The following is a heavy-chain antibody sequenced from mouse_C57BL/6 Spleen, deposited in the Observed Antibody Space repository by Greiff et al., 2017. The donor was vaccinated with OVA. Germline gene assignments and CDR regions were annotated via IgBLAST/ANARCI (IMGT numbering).Heavy chain of an antibody. Sequence: EVQGVESGGGLVKPGGSLKLSCAASGFTFSDYGMHWVRQAPEKGLEWVAYISSGSSTIYYADTVKGRFTISRDNAKNTLFLQMTSLRSEDTAMYYCARSSHYGSRYYFDYWGQGTTLTVSS. D-gene: IGHD1-1*01. J-gene: IGHJ2*01. CDR3: ARSSHYGSRYYFDY. CDR1: GFTFSDYG. CDR2: ISSGSSTI. V-gene: IGHV5-17*01.